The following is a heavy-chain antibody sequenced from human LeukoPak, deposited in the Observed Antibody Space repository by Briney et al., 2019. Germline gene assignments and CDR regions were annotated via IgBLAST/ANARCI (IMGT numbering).Heavy chain of an antibody. V-gene: IGHV1-2*02. CDR1: GYSFTGYY. Sequence: ASVKVSCKASGYSFTGYYIHWVRQAPGQGLEWMGWINPNSGGTNYAQNFQGRVTMTRDMSISTAYMELSRLRSDDTAVYYCARDRRMGYSGYDYFDYWGQGTLVTVSS. J-gene: IGHJ4*02. CDR2: INPNSGGT. CDR3: ARDRRMGYSGYDYFDY. D-gene: IGHD5-12*01.